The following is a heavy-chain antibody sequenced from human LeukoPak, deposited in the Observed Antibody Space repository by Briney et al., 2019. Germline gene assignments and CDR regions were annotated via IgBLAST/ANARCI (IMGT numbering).Heavy chain of an antibody. J-gene: IGHJ4*02. D-gene: IGHD3-22*01. CDR3: AKHRRSMIGSEFDY. V-gene: IGHV3-23*01. CDR2: ISGSGGST. CDR1: GFTFSSYA. Sequence: GGSLRLSCVASGFTFSSYAMSWVRQAPGEGLEWVSVISGSGGSTYYADSMKGRFTISRDNSENTLFLQMNSLRAEDTAVYYCAKHRRSMIGSEFDYWGQGTLITVSS.